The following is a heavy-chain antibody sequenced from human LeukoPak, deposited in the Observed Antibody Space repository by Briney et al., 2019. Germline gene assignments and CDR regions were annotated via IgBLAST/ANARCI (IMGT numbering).Heavy chain of an antibody. CDR2: IYHSGST. J-gene: IGHJ4*02. CDR3: ARPLGSGYYTPPGY. Sequence: SETLSLTCAVSGGSISSSSFYCGWIRQPPGKGLEWIGSIYHSGSTYYNPSPKSRVTISVDTSKNQFSLKLSSVTAADTAVYYCARPLGSGYYTPPGYWGQGTLVTVSS. V-gene: IGHV4-39*01. CDR1: GGSISSSSFY. D-gene: IGHD5-12*01.